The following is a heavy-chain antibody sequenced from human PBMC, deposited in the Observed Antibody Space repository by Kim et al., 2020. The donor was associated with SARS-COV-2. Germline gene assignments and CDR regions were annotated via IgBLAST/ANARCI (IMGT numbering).Heavy chain of an antibody. D-gene: IGHD2-2*01. CDR1: GFTFSSYG. V-gene: IGHV3-33*06. Sequence: GGSLRLSCAASGFTFSSYGMHWVRQAPGKGLEWVAVIWYDGSKKYYVDSVKGRFTISRDNSKNTLYLQMNSLRAEDTAVSYCANGGSSSSWAHLYWGQGT. CDR2: IWYDGSKK. CDR3: ANGGSSSSWAHLY. J-gene: IGHJ4*02.